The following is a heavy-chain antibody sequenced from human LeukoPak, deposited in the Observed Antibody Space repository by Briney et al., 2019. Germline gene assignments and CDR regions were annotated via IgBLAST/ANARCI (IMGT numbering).Heavy chain of an antibody. CDR3: ATGAVALPL. CDR2: ISSDSRSGTII. V-gene: IGHV3-48*03. Sequence: PGGSLRLSCVASGFTFSSYEMNWVRQAPGKGLEWVSYISSDSRSGTIIYYADSVKGRFTISRDNVQNALYLHMNSLRVEDTAVYYCATGAVALPLWGQGTLVTVSS. D-gene: IGHD6-19*01. CDR1: GFTFSSYE. J-gene: IGHJ4*02.